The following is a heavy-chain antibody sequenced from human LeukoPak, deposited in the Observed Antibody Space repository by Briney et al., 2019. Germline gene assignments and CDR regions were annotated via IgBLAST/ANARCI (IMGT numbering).Heavy chain of an antibody. D-gene: IGHD6-19*01. J-gene: IGHJ5*02. CDR2: VYYSGNT. V-gene: IGHV4-59*01. CDR1: SGSITTYY. Sequence: SESLSLTCSVSSGSITTYYWSWIRQSPGEGLEWLGYVYYSGNTNYNPSLKSRLTMSVDMSKSQLSLRLSSVTAADTAVYFCATLNIESSSGWYFRSWGQGTLVTVSS. CDR3: ATLNIESSSGWYFRS.